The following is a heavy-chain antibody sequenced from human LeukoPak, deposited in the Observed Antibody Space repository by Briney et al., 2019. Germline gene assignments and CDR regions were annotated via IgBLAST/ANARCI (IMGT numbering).Heavy chain of an antibody. CDR3: ARDSPNSSGYRRGFDY. D-gene: IGHD3-22*01. Sequence: SETLSLTCTVSGASISSYYWSWIRQPAGKGLEWIGRIETSGNTNYKPSLKSRVTMSVDTSKNQFSLKLSSVTAADTAVYYCARDSPNSSGYRRGFDYWGQGTLVTVSS. CDR2: IETSGNT. V-gene: IGHV4-4*07. J-gene: IGHJ4*02. CDR1: GASISSYY.